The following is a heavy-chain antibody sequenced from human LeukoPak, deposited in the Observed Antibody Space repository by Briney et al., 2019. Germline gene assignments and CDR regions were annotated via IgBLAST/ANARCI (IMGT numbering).Heavy chain of an antibody. V-gene: IGHV3-53*01. D-gene: IGHD4/OR15-4a*01. CDR1: GFTVSSDY. Sequence: GGSLRVSCAASGFTVSSDYMSWVRQAPGKGLEWVSVIYSGGSTYYADSVKGRFTISRDNSKNTLYLQMNSLRAEDTAVYYCARDDKRIGALHPWGQGTLVTVSS. J-gene: IGHJ5*02. CDR2: IYSGGST. CDR3: ARDDKRIGALHP.